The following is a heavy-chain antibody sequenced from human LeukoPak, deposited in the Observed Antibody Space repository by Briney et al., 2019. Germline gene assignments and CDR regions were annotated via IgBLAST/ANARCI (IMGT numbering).Heavy chain of an antibody. CDR2: NSGSST. V-gene: IGHV3-23*01. D-gene: IGHD7-27*01. CDR3: AKEVSNSDSGDRFDH. Sequence: GGSLRLSCAASGFTFSNYGMSWVRQAPGKGLEWVSSNSGSSTYYADSAKGRFTISRDSSKNTVYLQMNSLRAEDTALYYCAKEVSNSDSGDRFDHWGQGTLVTVSS. CDR1: GFTFSNYG. J-gene: IGHJ4*02.